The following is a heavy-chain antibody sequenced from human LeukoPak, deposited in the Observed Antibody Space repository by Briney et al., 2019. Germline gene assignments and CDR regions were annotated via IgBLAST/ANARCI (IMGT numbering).Heavy chain of an antibody. J-gene: IGHJ6*03. CDR1: GFTFSSYS. D-gene: IGHD6-6*01. CDR3: ARGGVIAARPGYYYYYMDV. V-gene: IGHV3-21*01. Sequence: GGSLRLSCAASGFTFSSYSMNWVRQAPGKGLEWVLSISSSSSYIYYADSVKGRFTISRDNAKNSLYLQMNSLRAEDTAVYYCARGGVIAARPGYYYYYMDVWGKGTTVTVSS. CDR2: ISSSSSYI.